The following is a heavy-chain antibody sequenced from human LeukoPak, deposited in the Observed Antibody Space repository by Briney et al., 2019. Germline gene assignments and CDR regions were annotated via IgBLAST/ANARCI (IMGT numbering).Heavy chain of an antibody. J-gene: IGHJ4*02. CDR1: GGSFSGYY. D-gene: IGHD6-13*01. CDR3: ARDSGPKESSSWSYRETGDYYFDY. V-gene: IGHV4-34*01. Sequence: SETLSLTCAVYGGSFSGYYWGWIRQPPGKGLEWIGSIYYSGSTYYNPSLKSRVTISVDTSKNQFSLKLSSVTAADTAVYYCARDSGPKESSSWSYRETGDYYFDYWGQGTLVTVSS. CDR2: IYYSGST.